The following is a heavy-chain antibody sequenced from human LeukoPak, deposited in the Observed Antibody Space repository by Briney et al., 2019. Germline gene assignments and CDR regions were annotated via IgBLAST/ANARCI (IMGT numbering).Heavy chain of an antibody. Sequence: SETLSLTCTVSGGSISSYYWSWIRQPAGKGLEWIGRIYTSGSTNYNASLKSRVSMSVDTSKNQFSLKLSSVTAADTAVYYCARGIYSMVRGVPNWFDPWGQGTLVNVSS. D-gene: IGHD3-10*01. CDR2: IYTSGST. J-gene: IGHJ5*02. CDR1: GGSISSYY. V-gene: IGHV4-4*07. CDR3: ARGIYSMVRGVPNWFDP.